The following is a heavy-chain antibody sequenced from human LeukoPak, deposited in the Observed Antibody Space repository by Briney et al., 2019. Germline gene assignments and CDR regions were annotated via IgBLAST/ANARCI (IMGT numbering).Heavy chain of an antibody. CDR1: GFTFSNYW. D-gene: IGHD2-8*02. V-gene: IGHV3-74*03. CDR3: ASLYWGSNPDY. J-gene: IGHJ4*02. CDR2: INSDGSSS. Sequence: PGGSLRLSCAASGFTFSNYWMHWVRQAPGKGLVWVSRINSDGSSSTYVDSVKGRFTISRDNAKNTLYLQMNSLRAEDTAVYFCASLYWGSNPDYWGQGTLVTVSS.